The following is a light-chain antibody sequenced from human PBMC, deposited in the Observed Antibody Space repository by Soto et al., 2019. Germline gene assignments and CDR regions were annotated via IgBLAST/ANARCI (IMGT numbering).Light chain of an antibody. CDR2: SGN. CDR1: SSNIGSNT. CDR3: AAWDDSLNGSYV. Sequence: VLAQPPSASGTPGQRVTISCSGSSSNIGSNTVNWYQQLPGTAPKLLIYSGNQRPSGVPDRFSGSKSGTSASLAIGGLQSEDEADYYCAAWDDSLNGSYVFGTGTKVTVL. J-gene: IGLJ1*01. V-gene: IGLV1-44*01.